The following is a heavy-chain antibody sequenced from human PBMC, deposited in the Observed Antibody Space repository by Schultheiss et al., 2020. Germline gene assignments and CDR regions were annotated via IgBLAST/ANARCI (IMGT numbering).Heavy chain of an antibody. J-gene: IGHJ5*02. CDR1: GFSLSNARMG. CDR3: ARIRDVVVVAATYNWFDP. Sequence: SGPTLVKPTETLTLTCTVSGFSLSNARMGVSWIRQPPGKALEWLAHIFSNGEKSYSTSLKSRLTISKDTSKSQVVLTMTNMDPVDTATYYCARIRDVVVVAATYNWFDPWGQGTLVTVSS. CDR2: IFSNGEK. V-gene: IGHV2-26*01. D-gene: IGHD2-15*01.